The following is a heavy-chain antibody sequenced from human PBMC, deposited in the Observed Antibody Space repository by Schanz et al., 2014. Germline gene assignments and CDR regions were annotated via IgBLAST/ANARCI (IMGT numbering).Heavy chain of an antibody. D-gene: IGHD1-26*01. CDR2: IKQDGSEK. CDR1: GFTVSSNY. Sequence: EVQLVESGGGLVQPGGSPRLSCAASGFTVSSNYMSWVRQAPGEGLEWVANIKQDGSEKYYVDSVKGRFTISRDNAKNSLYLQMNSLRAEDTAVYYCVKDLQRELLRDDHYYGMDVWGQGTTVTVS. V-gene: IGHV3-7*01. CDR3: VKDLQRELLRDDHYYGMDV. J-gene: IGHJ6*02.